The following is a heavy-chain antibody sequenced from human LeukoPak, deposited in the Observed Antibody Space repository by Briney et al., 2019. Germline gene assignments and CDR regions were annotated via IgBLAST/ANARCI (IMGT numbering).Heavy chain of an antibody. CDR2: ISGSGGST. CDR3: AKNTHSSGWYGVVGD. D-gene: IGHD6-19*01. Sequence: GGSLRLSCTASGFTFGDYAMSWVRQAPGKGLEWVSAISGSGGSTYYADSVKGRFTISRDNCKNTLYLQMNSLRAEDTAVYYCAKNTHSSGWYGVVGDWGQGTLVTVSS. J-gene: IGHJ4*02. CDR1: GFTFGDYA. V-gene: IGHV3-23*01.